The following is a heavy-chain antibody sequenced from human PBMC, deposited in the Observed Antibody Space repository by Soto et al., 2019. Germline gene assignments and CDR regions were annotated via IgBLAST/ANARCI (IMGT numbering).Heavy chain of an antibody. CDR1: GFTFTSSA. Sequence: SVKVSCKASGFTFTSSAVQWVRQARGQRLEWIGWIVVGSGNTNYAQKFQERVTITRDMSTSTACMELSSPRSEDTAVYYCAAPYCSSTSCYEEVYYYGMDVWGQGTTFTV. D-gene: IGHD2-2*01. CDR3: AAPYCSSTSCYEEVYYYGMDV. V-gene: IGHV1-58*01. CDR2: IVVGSGNT. J-gene: IGHJ6*02.